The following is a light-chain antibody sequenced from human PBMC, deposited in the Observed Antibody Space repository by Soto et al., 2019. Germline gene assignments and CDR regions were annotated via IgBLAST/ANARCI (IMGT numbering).Light chain of an antibody. CDR2: AAS. V-gene: IGKV3-20*01. CDR1: QSVGRNY. CDR3: QQYGTSPWA. Sequence: EIVLTQFPGTLSLSPGERATLSCRASQSVGRNYVAWYQQKPGQAPRVIIYAASNRASGIPDRFSGSGSGSDFTLTISRLAPEDFAVYYCQQYGTSPWAFGQGTKVEIK. J-gene: IGKJ1*01.